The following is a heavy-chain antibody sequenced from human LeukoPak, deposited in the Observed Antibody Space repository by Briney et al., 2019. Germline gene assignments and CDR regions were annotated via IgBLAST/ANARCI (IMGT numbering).Heavy chain of an antibody. CDR1: GFTFSSYW. D-gene: IGHD6-13*01. CDR3: ARVLRAGNDAFDI. CDR2: IGSSTSTI. V-gene: IGHV3-48*02. Sequence: GGSLRLSCAASGFTFSSYWMNWVRQAPGKGLEWVSYIGSSTSTIYYADSVKGRFTVSRDNAKNSLYLQMNSLRDEDTAVYYCARVLRAGNDAFDIWGQGTVVTVSS. J-gene: IGHJ3*02.